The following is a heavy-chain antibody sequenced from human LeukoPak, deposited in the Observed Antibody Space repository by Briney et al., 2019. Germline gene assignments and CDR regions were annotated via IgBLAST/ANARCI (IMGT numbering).Heavy chain of an antibody. Sequence: SETLSLTCTVSGGSISSGSYYWSWIRQPAGKGLEWIGRIYTSGSTNYNPSLKGRVTISVNTSKNQFSLKLSSVTAADTAVYYCARGYDYVWGSYVDYWGQGTLVTVSS. V-gene: IGHV4-61*02. CDR1: GGSISSGSYY. D-gene: IGHD3-16*01. J-gene: IGHJ4*02. CDR3: ARGYDYVWGSYVDY. CDR2: IYTSGST.